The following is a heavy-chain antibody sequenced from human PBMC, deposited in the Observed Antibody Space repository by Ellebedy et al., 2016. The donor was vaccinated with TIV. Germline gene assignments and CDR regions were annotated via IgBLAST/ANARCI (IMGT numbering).Heavy chain of an antibody. Sequence: LRLSCTVSGGSISSGAYYWSWIRQHPGKGLEWIGYIHYTGSTYYNPSLRSRVIISVDKSKNQFSLKLHSVTAADTAVYYCARVGLGYYDTANFDYWGQGTLVTVSS. CDR2: IHYTGST. V-gene: IGHV4-31*03. D-gene: IGHD3-22*01. CDR1: GGSISSGAYY. CDR3: ARVGLGYYDTANFDY. J-gene: IGHJ4*02.